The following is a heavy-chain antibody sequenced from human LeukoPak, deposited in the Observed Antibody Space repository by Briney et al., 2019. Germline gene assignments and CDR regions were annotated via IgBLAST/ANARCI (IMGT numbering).Heavy chain of an antibody. Sequence: SQTLSLTCTVSGGSISSGGYYWSWIRQPPGKGLEWIGYIYHSGSTYYNPSLRSRVTISVDRSKNQFSLKLSSVTAADTAVYYCARQKASDCSSTSCYQRNDIDYWGQGTLVTVSS. J-gene: IGHJ4*02. CDR3: ARQKASDCSSTSCYQRNDIDY. CDR2: IYHSGST. CDR1: GGSISSGGYY. D-gene: IGHD2-2*01. V-gene: IGHV4-30-2*01.